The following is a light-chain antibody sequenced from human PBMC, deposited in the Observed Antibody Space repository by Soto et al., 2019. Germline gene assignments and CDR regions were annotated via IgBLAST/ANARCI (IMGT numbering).Light chain of an antibody. CDR3: EAWDDRLHGYV. V-gene: IGLV1-44*01. CDR2: SNN. CDR1: SSNIGSNT. Sequence: SVVRHPRSACGSRGQTVTISCSGSSSNIGSNTVNWYQQFPGTAPKLLIYSNNQRPSGVPDRFSGSKSGTSASLAISGLQSEDEADYSSEAWDDRLHGYVFGTGTKATVL. J-gene: IGLJ1*01.